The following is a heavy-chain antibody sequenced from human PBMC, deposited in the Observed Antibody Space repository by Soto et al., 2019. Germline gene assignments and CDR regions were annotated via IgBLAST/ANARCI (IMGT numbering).Heavy chain of an antibody. Sequence: QVQLVQSGAEVKKPGSSVQVSCKASGGTFSSYAISWVRQAPGQGLEWMGGIIPIFGTANYAQKFQGRVTITAEKSTSTAYMELSSLRSEDTAVYYCAREGPNSGTADYWCQGTLVTVSS. D-gene: IGHD1-1*01. V-gene: IGHV1-69*06. CDR3: AREGPNSGTADY. CDR1: GGTFSSYA. J-gene: IGHJ4*02. CDR2: IIPIFGTA.